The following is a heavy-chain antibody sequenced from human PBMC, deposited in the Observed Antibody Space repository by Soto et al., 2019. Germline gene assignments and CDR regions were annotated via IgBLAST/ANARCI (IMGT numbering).Heavy chain of an antibody. CDR3: AKGGYNYGFLFDC. V-gene: IGHV3-23*05. Sequence: GGPLRLSCAASGFNFRTYAMSWVRKAPGKGLEWVSTIDNSGGITYYADSVKGRFTISRDNSKNTLYLQMNSLRAEDTAVYYCAKGGYNYGFLFDCWGQGALVTVSS. D-gene: IGHD5-18*01. CDR1: GFNFRTYA. J-gene: IGHJ4*02. CDR2: IDNSGGIT.